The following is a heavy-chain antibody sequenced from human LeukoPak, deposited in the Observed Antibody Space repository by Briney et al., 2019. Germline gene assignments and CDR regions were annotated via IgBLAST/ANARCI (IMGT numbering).Heavy chain of an antibody. Sequence: GASVKLSCKASGYTFTVYCMHWVRQAPGQGLEWMGWINPNSGGTNYAQKFQGRVTMTRDTSISTAYMELSRLRSDDTAVYYCARDYGSGSYAYYYGMDVWGQGTTVTVSS. V-gene: IGHV1-2*02. J-gene: IGHJ6*02. D-gene: IGHD3-10*01. CDR2: INPNSGGT. CDR1: GYTFTVYC. CDR3: ARDYGSGSYAYYYGMDV.